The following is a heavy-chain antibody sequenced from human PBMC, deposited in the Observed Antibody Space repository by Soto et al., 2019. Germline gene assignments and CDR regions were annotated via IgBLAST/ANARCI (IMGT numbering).Heavy chain of an antibody. V-gene: IGHV3-23*01. J-gene: IGHJ4*02. Sequence: SGGSLRLSCAASGFTFSSYAMNWVRQAPGKGLEWVSAISGSGGSTYYADSVKGRFTISRDNSKNTLYLQMNSLRAEDTAVYYCAKGRRGYCSSTSCYPDFDYWGQGTLVTVSS. D-gene: IGHD2-2*01. CDR3: AKGRRGYCSSTSCYPDFDY. CDR1: GFTFSSYA. CDR2: ISGSGGST.